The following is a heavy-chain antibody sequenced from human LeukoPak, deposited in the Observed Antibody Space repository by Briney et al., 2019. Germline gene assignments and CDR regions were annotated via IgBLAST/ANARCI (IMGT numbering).Heavy chain of an antibody. CDR1: GGSISSGSYY. CDR2: IYTSGST. D-gene: IGHD3-16*01. J-gene: IGHJ4*02. Sequence: SETLSLTCTVSGGSISSGSYYWSWIRQPAGKGLEWIGRIYTSGSTNYNPSLKSRVTISVDTSKDQFSLKLSSVTAADTAVYYCARCLGGRCDYFDYWGQGTLVTVSS. V-gene: IGHV4-61*02. CDR3: ARCLGGRCDYFDY.